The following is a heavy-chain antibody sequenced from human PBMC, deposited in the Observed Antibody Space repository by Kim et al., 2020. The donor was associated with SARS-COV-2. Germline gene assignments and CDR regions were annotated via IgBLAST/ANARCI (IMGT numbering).Heavy chain of an antibody. V-gene: IGHV3-30*01. Sequence: GRFTNSRDNSKNTLYLQMNSLRAEDTAVYYCARDWRIQLWLRVPNDAFDIWGQGTMVTVSS. D-gene: IGHD5-18*01. CDR3: ARDWRIQLWLRVPNDAFDI. J-gene: IGHJ3*02.